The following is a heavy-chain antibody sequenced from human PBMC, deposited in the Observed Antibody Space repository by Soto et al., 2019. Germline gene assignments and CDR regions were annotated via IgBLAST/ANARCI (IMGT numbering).Heavy chain of an antibody. D-gene: IGHD3-22*01. CDR3: AEEEGSTYYPTDY. CDR1: GFTFSDYA. CDR2: ISGSAGST. Sequence: EVQLLESGGGLVQPGGSLRLSCAASGFTFSDYAMTWVRQAPGKGLEWVSVISGSAGSTYYADSVKGRFTISRDNFKNTVYLQMNNLRVEDTAVYYCAEEEGSTYYPTDYWGHGTLVTVSS. J-gene: IGHJ4*01. V-gene: IGHV3-23*01.